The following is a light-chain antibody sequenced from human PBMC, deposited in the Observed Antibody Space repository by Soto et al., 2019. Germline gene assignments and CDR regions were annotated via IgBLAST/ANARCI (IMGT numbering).Light chain of an antibody. CDR1: SSDVGGYNY. Sequence: QSALTQPASVSGSPGQSITISCTGTSSDVGGYNYVSWYQQHPGKAPKLMIYDVSNRPSGVSNRFSGSKSGNTASLTISGLQAEAEADYNCSSYTSSSTGSYVFGTGTKLTDL. CDR3: SSYTSSSTGSYV. V-gene: IGLV2-14*01. J-gene: IGLJ1*01. CDR2: DVS.